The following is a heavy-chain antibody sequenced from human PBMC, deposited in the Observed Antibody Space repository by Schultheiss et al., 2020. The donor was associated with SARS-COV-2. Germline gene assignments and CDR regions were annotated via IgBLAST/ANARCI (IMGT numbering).Heavy chain of an antibody. D-gene: IGHD3-10*01. V-gene: IGHV3-7*01. CDR1: GFTFSNAW. J-gene: IGHJ4*02. CDR3: ARGGRYYGSGSYYPDY. Sequence: GGSLRLSCAASGFTFSNAWMSWVRQAPGKGLEWVANIKQDGSEKYYVDSVKGRFTISRDNAKNSLYLQMNSLRAEDTAVYYCARGGRYYGSGSYYPDYWGQGTLVTVSS. CDR2: IKQDGSEK.